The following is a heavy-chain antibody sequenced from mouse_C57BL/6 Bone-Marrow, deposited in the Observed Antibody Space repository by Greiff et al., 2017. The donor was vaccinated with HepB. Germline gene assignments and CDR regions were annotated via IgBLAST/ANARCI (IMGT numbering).Heavy chain of an antibody. J-gene: IGHJ4*01. CDR1: GYTFTDYN. V-gene: IGHV1-18*01. CDR2: INPNNGGT. Sequence: VQLKQSGPELVKPGASVKIPCKASGYTFTDYNMDWVKQSHGKSLEWIGDINPNNGGTIYNQKFKGKATLTVDKSSSTAYMELRSLTSEDTAVYYCARGAMDYWGQGTQSPSPQ. CDR3: ARGAMDY.